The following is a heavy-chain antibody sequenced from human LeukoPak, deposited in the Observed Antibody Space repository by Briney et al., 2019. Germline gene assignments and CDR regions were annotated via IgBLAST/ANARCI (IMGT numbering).Heavy chain of an antibody. CDR1: GFTFSSYW. V-gene: IGHV3-74*01. J-gene: IGHJ4*02. D-gene: IGHD3-22*01. CDR2: INSDGSST. Sequence: GGSLRLSCAASGFTFSSYWMHWVRQAPGKGLVWVSRINSDGSSTSYADSVKGRFTISRDNAKNTLYLQMNSLRAEDTAVYYRAREGSYYYDSSGYIGYWGQGTLVTVSS. CDR3: AREGSYYYDSSGYIGY.